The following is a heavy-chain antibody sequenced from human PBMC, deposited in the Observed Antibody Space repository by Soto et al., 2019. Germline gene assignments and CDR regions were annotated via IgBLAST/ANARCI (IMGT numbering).Heavy chain of an antibody. V-gene: IGHV3-33*01. Sequence: QVQLVESGGGVVQPGRSLRLSCVASGFTFSNYGMLWVRQAPGKGLEWVAVIQDDGSKKYYADSMRGRFTISRDNSKDTQYLQMNSLRAEDTAVYSCARGRSGYYGFYFDHWGQGTLVTVSS. D-gene: IGHD5-12*01. CDR1: GFTFSNYG. J-gene: IGHJ4*02. CDR2: IQDDGSKK. CDR3: ARGRSGYYGFYFDH.